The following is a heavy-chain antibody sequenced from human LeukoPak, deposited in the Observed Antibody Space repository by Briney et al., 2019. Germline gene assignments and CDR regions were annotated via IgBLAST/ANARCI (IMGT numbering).Heavy chain of an antibody. J-gene: IGHJ5*02. CDR2: IIPIFGTA. Sequence: ASVKVSCKASGGTFSSYAISWVRQAPGQGLEWMGGIIPIFGTANYAQKFQGRVTITTDESTSTAYMELSSLRSEDTAVYYCASAGYCSSTSCNWVWFDPWGQGTLVTVSS. CDR3: ASAGYCSSTSCNWVWFDP. CDR1: GGTFSSYA. D-gene: IGHD2-2*01. V-gene: IGHV1-69*05.